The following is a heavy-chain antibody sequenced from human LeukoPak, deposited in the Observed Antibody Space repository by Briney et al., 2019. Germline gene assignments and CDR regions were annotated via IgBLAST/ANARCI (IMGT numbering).Heavy chain of an antibody. V-gene: IGHV4-59*01. CDR1: GGSISSYY. Sequence: PSETLSLTCTVSGGSISSYYWSWIRQPPGKGLEWIGYIYYSGSTNYNPSLKSRVTISVDTSKNQFSLKLSSVTAADTAAYYCARGSWIVVVPAANYYFDYWGQGTLVTVSS. CDR2: IYYSGST. J-gene: IGHJ4*02. D-gene: IGHD2-2*01. CDR3: ARGSWIVVVPAANYYFDY.